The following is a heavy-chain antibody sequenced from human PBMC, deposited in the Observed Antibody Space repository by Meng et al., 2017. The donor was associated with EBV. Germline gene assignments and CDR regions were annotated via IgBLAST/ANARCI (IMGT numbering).Heavy chain of an antibody. CDR1: GFTFSSEA. Sequence: VRRGEAGGGVVQPGRSLSLSCAASGFTFSSEAMHWVRQAPGKGLEWVAVISYDGSNKYYADSVKGRFTISRDNSKNTLYLQMNSLRAEDTAVYYCARDPDSSGWYYFDYWGQGTLVTVSS. CDR3: ARDPDSSGWYYFDY. CDR2: ISYDGSNK. J-gene: IGHJ4*02. D-gene: IGHD6-19*01. V-gene: IGHV3-30-3*01.